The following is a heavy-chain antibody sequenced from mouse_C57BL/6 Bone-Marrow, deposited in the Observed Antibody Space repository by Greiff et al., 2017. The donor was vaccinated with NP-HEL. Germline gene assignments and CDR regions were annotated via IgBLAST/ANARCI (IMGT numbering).Heavy chain of an antibody. D-gene: IGHD1-1*01. V-gene: IGHV7-3*01. CDR1: GFTFTDYY. CDR3: ASLYYYGSSYDWYFDV. Sequence: EVPLVESGGGLVQPGGSLSLSCAASGFTFTDYYMSWVRQPPGKALEWLGFIRNKANGYTTEYSASVKGRFTISRDDSQSILYLQMNALRAEDSATYYCASLYYYGSSYDWYFDVWGTGTTVTVSS. CDR2: IRNKANGYTT. J-gene: IGHJ1*03.